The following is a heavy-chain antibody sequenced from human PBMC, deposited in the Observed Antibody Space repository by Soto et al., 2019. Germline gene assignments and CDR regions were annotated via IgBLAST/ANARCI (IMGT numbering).Heavy chain of an antibody. CDR2: ISNSGVST. V-gene: IGHV3-23*01. D-gene: IGHD3-3*01. Sequence: EAQLSESGGGSVQPGGSLRLSCVASGFTFSNFAMTWVRQAPGKGLKWVSVISNSGVSTYYEDSAKGRFTVSRDNSKNTLYLQMNSLRVDDTAVYFCAKDRSGPVGRDAFDVWGHGTMVTVSS. CDR1: GFTFSNFA. J-gene: IGHJ3*01. CDR3: AKDRSGPVGRDAFDV.